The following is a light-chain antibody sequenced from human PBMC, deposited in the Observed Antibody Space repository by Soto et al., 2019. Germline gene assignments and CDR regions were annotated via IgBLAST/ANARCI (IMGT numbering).Light chain of an antibody. CDR2: GAS. CDR1: QSVSNNY. Sequence: IELTQSPGTLSLSPGERATLSCRASQSVSNNYLAWYQQKPGQAPRLLIYGASNRATGIPDRFSGSGSGTDFTLTISSLQPDDFATYYCQQYYSYWTFGQGTKVDI. V-gene: IGKV3-20*01. J-gene: IGKJ1*01. CDR3: QQYYSYWT.